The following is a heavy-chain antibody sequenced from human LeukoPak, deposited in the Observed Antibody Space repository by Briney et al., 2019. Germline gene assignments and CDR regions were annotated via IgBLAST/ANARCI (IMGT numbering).Heavy chain of an antibody. CDR2: IYISGSGST. Sequence: PSETLSLTCTVSGGSISSYYWSWIRQPAGKGLEWIGRIYISGSGSTNYNPSLKSRVTMSVDTSQNQFFLKVNSVTAADTAVYYCARVTQKLERIAVARTSEWRANWYFDLWGRGTLVTVSS. D-gene: IGHD6-19*01. CDR1: GGSISSYY. J-gene: IGHJ2*01. V-gene: IGHV4-4*07. CDR3: ARVTQKLERIAVARTSEWRANWYFDL.